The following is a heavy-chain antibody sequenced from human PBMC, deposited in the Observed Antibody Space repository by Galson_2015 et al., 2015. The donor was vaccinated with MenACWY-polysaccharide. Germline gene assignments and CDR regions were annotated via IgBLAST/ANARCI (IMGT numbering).Heavy chain of an antibody. D-gene: IGHD2-2*02. CDR2: ISGNGDHT. Sequence: LRLSCAATGFTFGDYAVHWVRRTPGKGLEWVALISGNGDHTYYTDSVKGRFTISRDNSRNSLFLQMSSLRSEDTALYYCAKDGGDTLQLRYLDPCGHGTPVTVSS. CDR1: GFTFGDYA. V-gene: IGHV3-43*02. J-gene: IGHJ5*02. CDR3: AKDGGDTLQLRYLDP.